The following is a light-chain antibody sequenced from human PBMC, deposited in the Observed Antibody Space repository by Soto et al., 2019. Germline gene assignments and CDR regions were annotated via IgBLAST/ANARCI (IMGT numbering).Light chain of an antibody. CDR2: DTS. V-gene: IGKV3-20*01. Sequence: EIVLTQSPATLSLSPGERATLSCRASQSIGLAIAWYQHKPGQAPRLLIYDTSSRATGVPDRYSASGSGTDFTLTISRLEPEDFAVFFCQQYGTSEIIFGQGTRLEI. CDR1: QSIGLA. J-gene: IGKJ5*01. CDR3: QQYGTSEII.